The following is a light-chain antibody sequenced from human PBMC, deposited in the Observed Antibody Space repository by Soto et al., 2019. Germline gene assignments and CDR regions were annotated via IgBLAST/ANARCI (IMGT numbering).Light chain of an antibody. CDR3: QQRSNWIN. CDR1: QSVSSY. J-gene: IGKJ1*01. CDR2: DAS. V-gene: IGKV3-11*01. Sequence: PGERATLSCRASQSVSSYLAWYQQKPGQAPRLLIYDASNRATGIPARFSGSGSGTDFTLTISSLEPEDFAVYYCQQRSNWINFGQGTKVDIK.